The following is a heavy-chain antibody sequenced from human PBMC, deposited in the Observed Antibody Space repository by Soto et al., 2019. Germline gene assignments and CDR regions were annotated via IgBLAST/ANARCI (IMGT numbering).Heavy chain of an antibody. CDR2: IYYSGST. V-gene: IGHV4-39*01. CDR1: GGSISSSSYY. J-gene: IGHJ6*02. CDR3: ARSRITMVRGVIMDYYYGMDV. D-gene: IGHD3-10*01. Sequence: PSETLSLTCTVSGGSISSSSYYWGWIRQPPGKGLEWFGSIYYSGSTYYNPSLKSRVTISVDTSKNQFSLKLSSVTAADTAVYYCARSRITMVRGVIMDYYYGMDVWGQGTTVTVSS.